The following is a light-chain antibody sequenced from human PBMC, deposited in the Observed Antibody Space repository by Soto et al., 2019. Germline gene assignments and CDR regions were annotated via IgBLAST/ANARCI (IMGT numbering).Light chain of an antibody. V-gene: IGKV1-5*03. CDR2: TAS. CDR3: QHYNSYSEA. Sequence: DIQLTQPHSPVAASVGDRLTIIWRASQTISSWLAWYQQKPGKAPKLLIYTASNLQSGVPSRFSGSGSGTEFTLTISSLQPDDFATYYCQHYNSYSEAFGQGTKVDIK. CDR1: QTISSW. J-gene: IGKJ1*01.